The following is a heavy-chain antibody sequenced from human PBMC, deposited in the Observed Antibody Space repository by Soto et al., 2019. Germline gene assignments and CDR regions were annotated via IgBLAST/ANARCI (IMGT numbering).Heavy chain of an antibody. V-gene: IGHV4-31*03. Sequence: QVQLQESGPGLVKPSQTLSLTCTVSGASISSGGYYWRWIRQHPGKGLEWIGYIYYCGSTYYNQSLNCRVTISVDTSNNHFSLKLSSVTAADTAVYYCARTPLLWGQGTLVSVSS. J-gene: IGHJ4*02. CDR1: GASISSGGYY. CDR3: ARTPLL. D-gene: IGHD1-26*01. CDR2: IYYCGST.